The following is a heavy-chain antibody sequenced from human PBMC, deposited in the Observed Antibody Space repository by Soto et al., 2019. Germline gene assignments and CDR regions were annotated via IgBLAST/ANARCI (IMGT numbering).Heavy chain of an antibody. CDR3: ARGYCSGGSCYACDY. Sequence: GASVKVSCKASGYTFTSYAMHWVRQAPGQRLEWMGWINAGNGNTKYSQKFQGRVTITRDTSASTAYMELSSLRSEDTAVYYCARGYCSGGSCYACDYWGQGTLVTVSS. D-gene: IGHD2-15*01. CDR1: GYTFTSYA. CDR2: INAGNGNT. V-gene: IGHV1-3*01. J-gene: IGHJ4*02.